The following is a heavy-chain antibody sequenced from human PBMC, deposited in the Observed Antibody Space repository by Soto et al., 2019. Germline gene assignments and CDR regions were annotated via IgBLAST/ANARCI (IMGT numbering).Heavy chain of an antibody. CDR3: ARSNWNYVRTLDY. V-gene: IGHV4-4*02. CDR2: IDHSGRT. D-gene: IGHD1-7*01. J-gene: IGHJ4*02. Sequence: QVQIQESGPGLVKPSGTLSLACSVSSVSVSGSYWCAWVRQSPGKGLEWIGEIDHSGRTNYNPSLKSRVTMSLDYSKNQFSLNLRFVTAADTAVYYCARSNWNYVRTLDYWGQGSQVIVSS. CDR1: SVSVSGSYW.